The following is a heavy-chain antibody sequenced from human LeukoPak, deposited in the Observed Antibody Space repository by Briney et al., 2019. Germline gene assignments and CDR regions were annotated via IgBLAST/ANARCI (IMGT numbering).Heavy chain of an antibody. Sequence: SETLSLTCTVSGGSISSSGYYWGWIRQPPGQGLEWLGTIDYSGTTYHNPSLKSRVTISIDTSKNHFSLKLNSVTAADTAIFYCARLIRCGGDCFNFDYWAREPWSPSPQ. CDR1: GGSISSSGYY. D-gene: IGHD2-21*02. CDR3: ARLIRCGGDCFNFDY. V-gene: IGHV4-39*02. J-gene: IGHJ4*02. CDR2: IDYSGTT.